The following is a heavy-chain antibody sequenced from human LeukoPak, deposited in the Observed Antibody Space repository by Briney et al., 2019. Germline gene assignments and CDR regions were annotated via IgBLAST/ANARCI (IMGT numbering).Heavy chain of an antibody. CDR2: IIPIFGTA. V-gene: IGHV1-69*06. J-gene: IGHJ6*03. CDR1: GGTFSSYA. D-gene: IGHD3-3*01. CDR3: ARHSNDFWSGYECCYYYMDV. Sequence: SVKVSCKASGGTFSSYAISWVRQAPGQGLEWMGGIIPIFGTANYAQKFQGRVTITADKSTSTAYMELSSLRSEDTAVYYCARHSNDFWSGYECCYYYMDVWGKGTTVTVSS.